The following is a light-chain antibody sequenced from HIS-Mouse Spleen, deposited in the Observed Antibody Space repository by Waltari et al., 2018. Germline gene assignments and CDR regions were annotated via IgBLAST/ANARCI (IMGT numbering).Light chain of an antibody. V-gene: IGLV2-14*01. CDR1: ISDVGGYNY. CDR2: EAS. J-gene: IGLJ2*01. Sequence: QSALTQPASVSGSPGQSITISCPGTISDVGGYNYVSRYQQHPGKAPNLMIYEASIRPSGFSNRFSGSKSGNTASLTISGLQAEDEADYYCSSYTSSSTVVFGGGTKLTVL. CDR3: SSYTSSSTVV.